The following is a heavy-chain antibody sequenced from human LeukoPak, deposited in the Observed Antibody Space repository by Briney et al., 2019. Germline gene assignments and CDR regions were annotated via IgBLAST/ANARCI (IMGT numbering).Heavy chain of an antibody. Sequence: SETLSLTCTVSGGSISRYYWSWIRHPPGKGLEWIGYIYYSGSTNYNPSLKSRVTISVDTSKNQFSLKVTSVTAADTAIYYCARHDSSGYKYWGQGTLVTVSS. CDR1: GGSISRYY. CDR2: IYYSGST. D-gene: IGHD3-22*01. J-gene: IGHJ4*02. CDR3: ARHDSSGYKY. V-gene: IGHV4-59*08.